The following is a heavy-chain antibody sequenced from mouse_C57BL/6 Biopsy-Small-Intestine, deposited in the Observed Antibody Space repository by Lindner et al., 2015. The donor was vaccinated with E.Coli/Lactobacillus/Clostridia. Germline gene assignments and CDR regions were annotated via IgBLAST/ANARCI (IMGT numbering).Heavy chain of an antibody. Sequence: VQLQESGGGLVKPGGSLKLSCAASGFTFSNYAMSWVRQTPEKRLEWVATISDGDSSTYYPDNVKGRFTISRDNAKNNLYLQMNHLKSEDTAMYYCARDYYGSRYYFDYWGQGTTLTVPS. D-gene: IGHD1-1*01. CDR3: ARDYYGSRYYFDY. V-gene: IGHV5-4*01. CDR2: ISDGDSST. J-gene: IGHJ2*01. CDR1: GFTFSNYA.